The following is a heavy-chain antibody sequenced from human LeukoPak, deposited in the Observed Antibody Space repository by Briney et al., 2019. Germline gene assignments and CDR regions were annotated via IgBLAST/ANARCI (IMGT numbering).Heavy chain of an antibody. J-gene: IGHJ4*02. CDR3: ARVSSGYGDASFDY. Sequence: GASVKVSCKASGGTFSSYAISWVRQAPGQGLEWMGRIIPILGIANYAQKLQGRVTITADKSTSTAYMELSSLRSEDTAVYYCARVSSGYGDASFDYWGQGTLVTVSS. CDR2: IIPILGIA. D-gene: IGHD5-12*01. CDR1: GGTFSSYA. V-gene: IGHV1-69*04.